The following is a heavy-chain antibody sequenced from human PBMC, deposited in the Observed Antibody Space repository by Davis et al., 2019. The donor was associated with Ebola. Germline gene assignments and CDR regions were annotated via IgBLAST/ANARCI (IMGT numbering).Heavy chain of an antibody. CDR3: AREPRVSSGYDGAFDI. D-gene: IGHD3-22*01. J-gene: IGHJ3*02. Sequence: PSETLSLTCAVYGGSFSGYYWSWIRQPPGKGLEWIGYIYYSGSTNYNPSLKSRVTISVDTSKNQFSLKLSSVTAADTAVYYCAREPRVSSGYDGAFDIWGQGTMVTVSS. CDR2: IYYSGST. CDR1: GGSFSGYY. V-gene: IGHV4-59*01.